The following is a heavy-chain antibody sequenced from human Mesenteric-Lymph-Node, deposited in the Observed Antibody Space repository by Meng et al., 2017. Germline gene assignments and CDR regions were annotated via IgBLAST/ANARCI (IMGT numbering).Heavy chain of an antibody. Sequence: EVQLVGSGGGLVQPGGSLRPSCAASGFSFSNYWMHWVRQAPGKGLVWVSFINTDGSNTAYADSVKGRFTISRDNAKNTLYLQMNSLRVEDTAIYYCADITAGFWGQGTLVTVSS. V-gene: IGHV3-74*01. J-gene: IGHJ4*02. CDR3: ADITAGF. D-gene: IGHD3-10*01. CDR2: INTDGSNT. CDR1: GFSFSNYW.